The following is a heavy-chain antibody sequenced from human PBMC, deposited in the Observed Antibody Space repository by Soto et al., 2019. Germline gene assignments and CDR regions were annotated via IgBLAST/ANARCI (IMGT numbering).Heavy chain of an antibody. J-gene: IGHJ3*02. Sequence: QVQLQESGPGLVKPSGTLSLTCAVSSGSISSSNWWSWVRQPPGKGLEWIREIYHSGSTNYNPSLKSRVTISVDKSKNQFSLKLSSVTAADTAVYYCARRGDFDWLLYNAFDIWGQGTMVTVSS. CDR1: SGSISSSNW. D-gene: IGHD3-9*01. CDR3: ARRGDFDWLLYNAFDI. CDR2: IYHSGST. V-gene: IGHV4-4*02.